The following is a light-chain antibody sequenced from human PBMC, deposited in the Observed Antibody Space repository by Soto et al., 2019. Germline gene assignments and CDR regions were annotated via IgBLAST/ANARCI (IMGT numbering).Light chain of an antibody. CDR1: QDIRIF. CDR3: QQRYHWPPLT. J-gene: IGKJ4*01. Sequence: EIVLTQSPATLSLSPGVSATLSCTASQDIRIFLAWSQQKPGQAPRLLIYNASQRATGIPARFAGSGSGTDFTLTISSLGPEDFAVYYCQQRYHWPPLTFGGGTKVEIK. V-gene: IGKV3-11*01. CDR2: NAS.